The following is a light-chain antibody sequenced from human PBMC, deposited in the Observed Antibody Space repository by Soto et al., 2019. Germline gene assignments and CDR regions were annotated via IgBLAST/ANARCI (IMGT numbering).Light chain of an antibody. CDR2: GAS. Sequence: EIMMKQSPATLSVSTGERATLSCRATQTVNTKVVWYQHKPGQAPRLLIFGASKRATGIPARFSGSGSETDFTLTISRLEPEDFALYYCQQYGSSAPITFGQGTRLAIK. J-gene: IGKJ5*01. V-gene: IGKV3-20*01. CDR3: QQYGSSAPIT. CDR1: QTVNTK.